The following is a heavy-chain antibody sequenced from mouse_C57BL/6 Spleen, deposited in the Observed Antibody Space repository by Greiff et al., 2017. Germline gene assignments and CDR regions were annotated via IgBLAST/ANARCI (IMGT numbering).Heavy chain of an antibody. Sequence: EVKLLESGPGLVKPSQSLSLTCSVTGYSITSGYYWNWIRQFPGNKLELMGYISYDGSNNSNPSLKNRISITRYTSENQFFLKLNSVTTEDTATYYSARANYYGSSYYAMDYWGQGTSVTVSS. CDR2: ISYDGSN. CDR3: ARANYYGSSYYAMDY. CDR1: GYSITSGYY. D-gene: IGHD1-1*01. V-gene: IGHV3-6*01. J-gene: IGHJ4*01.